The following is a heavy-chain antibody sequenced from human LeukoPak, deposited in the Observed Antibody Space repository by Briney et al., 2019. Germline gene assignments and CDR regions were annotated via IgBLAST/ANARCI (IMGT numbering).Heavy chain of an antibody. D-gene: IGHD4-23*01. CDR1: GFTYSSYW. Sequence: PGGSLRLSCAVSGFTYSSYWMHWVRQAPGKGLVWVSCIITDGSTTSYADSVNGRFSISRDNAKNTLYLQMNSLRAEDTAVYYCARDYDGNFAVEYWGQGTLVTVSS. CDR3: ARDYDGNFAVEY. J-gene: IGHJ4*02. V-gene: IGHV3-74*01. CDR2: IITDGSTT.